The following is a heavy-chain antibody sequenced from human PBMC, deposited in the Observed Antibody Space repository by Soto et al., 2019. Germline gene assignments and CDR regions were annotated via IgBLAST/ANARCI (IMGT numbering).Heavy chain of an antibody. Sequence: EVQLVESGGGLVQPGGSLRLSCAASGFSFSRHWLSWVRQAPGVGLEWVANINQDDSARNYAGSVRVRFTISRDNAQNSLYLQMNSLRAADTGIYYCARDGDWGQGTLVTVSS. J-gene: IGHJ4*02. CDR2: INQDDSAR. CDR3: ARDGD. CDR1: GFSFSRHW. V-gene: IGHV3-7*01.